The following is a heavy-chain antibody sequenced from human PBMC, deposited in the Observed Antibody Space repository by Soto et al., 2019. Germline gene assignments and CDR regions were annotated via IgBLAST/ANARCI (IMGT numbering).Heavy chain of an antibody. CDR1: GFIFSRYS. CDR3: ARDLFHYYDSSGYWGIDY. CDR2: ISSSSYI. V-gene: IGHV3-21*01. Sequence: GGSLRLSCAVSGFIFSRYSMNWVRQAPGKGLEWVSSISSSSYIYYADSVKGRFTISRDNAKNSLYLQMNSLRAEDTAVYYCARDLFHYYDSSGYWGIDYWGQGTLVTVSS. D-gene: IGHD3-22*01. J-gene: IGHJ4*02.